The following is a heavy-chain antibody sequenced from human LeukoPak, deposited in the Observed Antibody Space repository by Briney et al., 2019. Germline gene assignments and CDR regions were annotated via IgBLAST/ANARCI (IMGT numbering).Heavy chain of an antibody. CDR3: ARPGYSSSWWRVYDAFDI. V-gene: IGHV4-39*01. D-gene: IGHD6-13*01. Sequence: PSETLSLTCTVSGGSISSSSYYWGWIRQPPGKGLEWIVRIYYSGSTYYNPSLKSRVTISVDTSKNQFSLKLSSVTAADTAVYYCARPGYSSSWWRVYDAFDIWGQGTMVTVSS. J-gene: IGHJ3*02. CDR1: GGSISSSSYY. CDR2: IYYSGST.